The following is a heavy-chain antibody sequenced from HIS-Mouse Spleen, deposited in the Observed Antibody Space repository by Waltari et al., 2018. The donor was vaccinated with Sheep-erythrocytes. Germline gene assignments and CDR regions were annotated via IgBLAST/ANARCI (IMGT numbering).Heavy chain of an antibody. J-gene: IGHJ4*02. CDR3: AKRRTGDGGLDY. Sequence: EVQLLESGGGLVQPGGSLRLSCAASGFTFSSYAMSWVRQAPGKGVEWVSGSSGSGGSTYYADSVKGRFTISRDNSKNTLYLQMNSLRAEDTAVYYCAKRRTGDGGLDYWGQGTLVTVSS. V-gene: IGHV3-23*01. CDR1: GFTFSSYA. D-gene: IGHD7-27*01. CDR2: SSGSGGST.